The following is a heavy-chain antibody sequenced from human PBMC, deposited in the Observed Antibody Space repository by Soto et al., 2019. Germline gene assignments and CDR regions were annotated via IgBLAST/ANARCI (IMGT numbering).Heavy chain of an antibody. Sequence: GGSLRLSCAASGFTFDEYAMHWVRQVPGRGLEWVSGIVWNSGSVGYADSVKGRFTISRDDAKNSLYLQMNSLRAEDTALYYCAKDLRSCYYSGFDHWGQGTLVTVSS. CDR2: IVWNSGSV. D-gene: IGHD3-22*01. J-gene: IGHJ4*02. CDR3: AKDLRSCYYSGFDH. V-gene: IGHV3-9*01. CDR1: GFTFDEYA.